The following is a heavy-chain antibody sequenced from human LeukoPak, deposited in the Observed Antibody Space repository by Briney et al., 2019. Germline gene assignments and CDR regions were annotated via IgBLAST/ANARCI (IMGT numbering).Heavy chain of an antibody. J-gene: IGHJ3*02. D-gene: IGHD3-10*02. CDR3: AKLYVGGNNDAFDI. V-gene: IGHV3-30*18. Sequence: GGSLRLSCAASGFTFSSYGMQWVRQAPGKGLEWVAVITYDGSNKYYADSVKGRFTISRDNSKNTLYLQINSLRAEDTAVYYCAKLYVGGNNDAFDIWGQGTMVTVSS. CDR1: GFTFSSYG. CDR2: ITYDGSNK.